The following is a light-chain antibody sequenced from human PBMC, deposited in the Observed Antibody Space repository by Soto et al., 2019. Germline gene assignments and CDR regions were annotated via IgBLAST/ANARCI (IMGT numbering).Light chain of an antibody. V-gene: IGLV1-51*01. CDR3: GTWDDRLDGNYV. CDR2: DND. Sequence: QSVLTQPPSVSAAPGQQVTISCSGSSSNIGDNYVSWYQHFPGTASKLVVYDNDRRPSGIPGRFSGSKSGTSATLVITGLQTGDEADYYCGTWDDRLDGNYVFGTGTKVTVL. CDR1: SSNIGDNY. J-gene: IGLJ1*01.